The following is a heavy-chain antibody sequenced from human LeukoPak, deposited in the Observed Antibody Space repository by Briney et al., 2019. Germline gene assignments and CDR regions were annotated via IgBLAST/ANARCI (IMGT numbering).Heavy chain of an antibody. Sequence: GGSLRLSCEASGFTFSSYGMHWVRKAPGKGLEWVAVISYDGSNKYYADSVKGRFTISRDNSKNTLYLQMNSLRAEDTAVYYCAKADGPIAVAASDYWGQGTLVTVSS. V-gene: IGHV3-30*18. D-gene: IGHD6-19*01. J-gene: IGHJ4*02. CDR2: ISYDGSNK. CDR3: AKADGPIAVAASDY. CDR1: GFTFSSYG.